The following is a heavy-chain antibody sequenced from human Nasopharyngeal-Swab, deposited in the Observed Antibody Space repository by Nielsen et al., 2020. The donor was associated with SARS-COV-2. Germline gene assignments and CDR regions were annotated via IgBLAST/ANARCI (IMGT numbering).Heavy chain of an antibody. J-gene: IGHJ4*02. CDR1: GFSLSTIGVG. CDR3: AEDYVWKMHY. D-gene: IGHD3-10*02. CDR2: IYWDDDK. Sequence: SGPTQVTPTQTLTPTCTFSGFSLSTIGVGVGWSRQPLGTALEWLALIYWDDDKRYSPSLKSRLTITKDTSKNQVVLTMTSMDPVDTTTYFCAEDYVWKMHYWGQGTPVTVSS. V-gene: IGHV2-5*02.